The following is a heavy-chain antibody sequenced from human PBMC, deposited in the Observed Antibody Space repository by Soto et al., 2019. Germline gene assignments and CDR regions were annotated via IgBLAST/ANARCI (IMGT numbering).Heavy chain of an antibody. V-gene: IGHV3-48*01. D-gene: IGHD2-15*01. Sequence: EVQLVESGGGLVQPGGSLRLSCAASGFTFSSYSMNWVRQAPGKGLEWVSYISSSSSTIYYADSVKGRFTISRDNAKNSLYLQMNSLRAEDTAVYYCASWMGVVAALVRDAFDIWGQGTMVTVSS. CDR3: ASWMGVVAALVRDAFDI. CDR1: GFTFSSYS. J-gene: IGHJ3*02. CDR2: ISSSSSTI.